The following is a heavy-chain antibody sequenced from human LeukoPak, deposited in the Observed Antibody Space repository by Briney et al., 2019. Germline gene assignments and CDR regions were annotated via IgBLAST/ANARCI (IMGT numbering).Heavy chain of an antibody. J-gene: IGHJ4*02. CDR3: ARRITIFGVADY. CDR2: INHSGST. Sequence: SETLSLTCAVYGGSFSGYYWSWIRQPPGKGLEWIGEINHSGSTNYNPSLKSRVTISEDTSKNQFSLKLSSVTAADTAVYYCARRITIFGVADYWGQGTLVTVSS. D-gene: IGHD3-3*01. V-gene: IGHV4-34*01. CDR1: GGSFSGYY.